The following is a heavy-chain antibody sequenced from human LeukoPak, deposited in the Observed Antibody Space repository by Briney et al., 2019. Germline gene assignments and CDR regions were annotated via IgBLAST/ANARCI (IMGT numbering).Heavy chain of an antibody. J-gene: IGHJ4*02. CDR3: AEGYYDYVWGSYYFDY. Sequence: QPGGSLRLSCAASGFTFSSYAMSWVRQAPGKGLEWVSAISGSGGSTYYADSAKGRFTISRDNSRDTLYLQMNSLRAEDTAVYYCAEGYYDYVWGSYYFDYWGQGTLVTVSS. CDR2: ISGSGGST. CDR1: GFTFSSYA. V-gene: IGHV3-23*01. D-gene: IGHD3-16*01.